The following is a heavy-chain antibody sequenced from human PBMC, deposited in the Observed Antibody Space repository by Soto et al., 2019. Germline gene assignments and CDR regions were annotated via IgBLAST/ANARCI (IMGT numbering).Heavy chain of an antibody. CDR1: GYTFTSYG. CDR2: ISAYNGNT. J-gene: IGHJ4*02. CDR3: ARDGLNVDTAMVLFDY. D-gene: IGHD5-18*01. V-gene: IGHV1-18*04. Sequence: EASVKVSCKASGYTFTSYGISWVRQAPGQGLEWMGWISAYNGNTNYAQKLQGRVTMTTDTSTSTAYMELRSLRSDDTAVYYCARDGLNVDTAMVLFDYWGQGTLVTVSS.